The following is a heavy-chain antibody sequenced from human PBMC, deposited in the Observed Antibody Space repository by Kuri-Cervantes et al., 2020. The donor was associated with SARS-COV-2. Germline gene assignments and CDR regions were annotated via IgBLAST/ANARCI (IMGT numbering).Heavy chain of an antibody. V-gene: IGHV4-59*08. CDR3: AVSSPGDHYYFVDV. J-gene: IGHJ6*03. Sequence: SETLSLTCTVSGGSISSYYWSWIRQPPGKGLEWIGYISYSGNTNYNPSLKSRVTISVDTSKDQFSLRLSSVTAADTAVYYCAVSSPGDHYYFVDVWGKGATVTVSS. CDR2: ISYSGNT. CDR1: GGSISSYY. D-gene: IGHD1-26*01.